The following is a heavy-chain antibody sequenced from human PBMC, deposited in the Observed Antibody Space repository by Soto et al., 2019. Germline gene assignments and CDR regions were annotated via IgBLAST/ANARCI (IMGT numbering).Heavy chain of an antibody. CDR2: LSQTATAI. J-gene: IGHJ4*02. CDR1: GFTFSDYY. CDR3: ARWSSAFDY. V-gene: IGHV3-11*01. Sequence: QVQVVESGGGLVKPGGSLRLSCVASGFTFSDYYMGWVRQAPGKGLEWVSYLSQTATAIHYADSVRGRFTISRDNAKNSLYLEMYSLRAEDTAMYYCARWSSAFDYWGRGTLVTVSS.